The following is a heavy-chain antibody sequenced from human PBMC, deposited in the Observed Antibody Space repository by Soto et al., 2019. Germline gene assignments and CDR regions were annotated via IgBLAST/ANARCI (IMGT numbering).Heavy chain of an antibody. CDR3: ARGDYYDRRFDS. CDR1: GFTFSSSW. CDR2: IKEDGSEK. V-gene: IGHV3-7*03. D-gene: IGHD3-22*01. J-gene: IGHJ4*02. Sequence: GGSLRLSCAASGFTFSSSWMNWVRQAPGKGLEWVADIKEDGSEKYYVDSLKGRFTISRDNAKNSLYLQMNSLRAEDTAVYYCARGDYYDRRFDSWGQGTLVTVPS.